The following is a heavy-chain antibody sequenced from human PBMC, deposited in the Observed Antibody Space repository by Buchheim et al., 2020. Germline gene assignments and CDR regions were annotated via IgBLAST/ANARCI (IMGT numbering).Heavy chain of an antibody. J-gene: IGHJ3*02. Sequence: EVQLVESGGGLVQPGGSLRLSCAASGFTFSDYYIDWVRQAPGKGLEWVGRNRNKANSYTTEYAASVKGRFTISRDDSENSLYLQMNSLKTEDTAVFYCVRVCETANAFDIWGQGT. V-gene: IGHV3-72*01. CDR3: VRVCETANAFDI. CDR1: GFTFSDYY. D-gene: IGHD5-18*01. CDR2: NRNKANSYTT.